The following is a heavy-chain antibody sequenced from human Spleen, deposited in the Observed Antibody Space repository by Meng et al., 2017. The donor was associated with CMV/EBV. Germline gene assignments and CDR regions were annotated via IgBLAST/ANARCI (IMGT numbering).Heavy chain of an antibody. V-gene: IGHV3-7*01. CDR3: ARGGYYNFGY. Sequence: GESLKISCAASGFTFTSYWMSWVRQAPGKGLEWVANIKQDGSEEYYVDSVKGRFTISRDNAKNSLYLQMNSLRAEDTAVYYCARGGYYNFGYWGQGTLVTVSS. J-gene: IGHJ4*02. CDR2: IKQDGSEE. D-gene: IGHD2-21*01. CDR1: GFTFTSYW.